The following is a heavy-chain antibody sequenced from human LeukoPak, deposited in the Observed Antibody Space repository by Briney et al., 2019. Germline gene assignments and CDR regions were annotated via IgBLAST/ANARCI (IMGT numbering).Heavy chain of an antibody. CDR2: LSASGGST. CDR1: GFTFSSYA. Sequence: GGSLRLSCSASGFTFSSYAMSWVRQAPRKGLEWVSGLSASGGSTYYADSVKGRFTISRDNSKNTLSLQMNSLRAEDTAIYYCAKYGSSGFLYDAFDIWGQGTVVTVSS. J-gene: IGHJ3*02. V-gene: IGHV3-23*01. CDR3: AKYGSSGFLYDAFDI. D-gene: IGHD3-22*01.